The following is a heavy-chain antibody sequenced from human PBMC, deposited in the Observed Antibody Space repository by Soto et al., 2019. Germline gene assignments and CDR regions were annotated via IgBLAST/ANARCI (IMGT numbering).Heavy chain of an antibody. CDR1: GGSITGGVGGLYY. D-gene: IGHD4-17*01. CDR3: AREVIPLTTDWYFDL. J-gene: IGHJ2*01. CDR2: IYDSGST. V-gene: IGHV4-30-4*01. Sequence: QLQLRESGPGLVKPSETLSLTCTVSGGSITGGVGGLYYWSWIRQPPVKGLEWIVYIYDSGSTYYYPYLKTRVTISVDTSKNQCSRRLSSVTAAAAAVYYCAREVIPLTTDWYFDLWGRGTLVTVSS.